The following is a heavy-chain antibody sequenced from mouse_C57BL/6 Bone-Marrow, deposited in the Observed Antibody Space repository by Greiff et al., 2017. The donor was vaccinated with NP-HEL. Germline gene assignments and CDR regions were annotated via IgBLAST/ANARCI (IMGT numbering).Heavy chain of an antibody. CDR1: GYTFTDYN. D-gene: IGHD2-3*01. CDR3: ARAIYDGYFVGFAY. Sequence: VQLQQSGPELVKPGASVKIPCKASGYTFTDYNMDWVKQSHGKSLEWIGDINPNNGGNIYNQKFKGKATLTVDKSSSTAYMELRSLTSEDTAVYYCARAIYDGYFVGFAYWGQGTLVTVSA. CDR2: INPNNGGN. V-gene: IGHV1-18*01. J-gene: IGHJ3*01.